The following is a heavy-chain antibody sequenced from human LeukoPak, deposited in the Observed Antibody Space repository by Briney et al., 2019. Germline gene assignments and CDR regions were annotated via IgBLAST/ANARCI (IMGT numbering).Heavy chain of an antibody. CDR2: IDHSGGT. Sequence: SETLSLTCAVYGESFSGYYWSWIRQPPGKGLEWIGEIDHSGGTNYNASLKSRVTISVDTSKNQFSLKVSSVSAADTAVYYCARRPRNNDGPPGLDYWGQGTLVTVSS. V-gene: IGHV4-34*01. CDR1: GESFSGYY. CDR3: ARRPRNNDGPPGLDY. J-gene: IGHJ4*02. D-gene: IGHD1/OR15-1a*01.